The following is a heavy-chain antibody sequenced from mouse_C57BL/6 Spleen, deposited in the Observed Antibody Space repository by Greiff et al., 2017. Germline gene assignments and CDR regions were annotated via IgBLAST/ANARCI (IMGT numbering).Heavy chain of an antibody. V-gene: IGHV3-6*01. Sequence: EVQLQQSGPGLVKPSQSLSLTCSVTGYSITSGYYWNWIRQFPGNKLEWMGYISYDGSNNYNPSLKNRISITRDTSKNQFFLKLNSVTTEDTATYYCARDWDYDDYYAMDCWGQRTSVTVSS. D-gene: IGHD2-4*01. J-gene: IGHJ4*01. CDR2: ISYDGSN. CDR1: GYSITSGYY. CDR3: ARDWDYDDYYAMDC.